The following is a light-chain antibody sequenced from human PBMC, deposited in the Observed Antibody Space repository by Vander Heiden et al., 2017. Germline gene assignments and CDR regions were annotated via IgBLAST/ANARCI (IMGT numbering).Light chain of an antibody. V-gene: IGLV1-44*01. CDR2: NND. J-gene: IGLJ2*01. CDR3: AAWDDSLTGLV. Sequence: QSVLTQPPSTSGTPGQRVTISCSGSSSNIGSNAVNWYQQLPGAAPRLLIYNNDQRPSGVPDRFSGSKCGTSASLSVSGLRSEDEADYYCAAWDDSLTGLVFGGGTKLTVL. CDR1: SSNIGSNA.